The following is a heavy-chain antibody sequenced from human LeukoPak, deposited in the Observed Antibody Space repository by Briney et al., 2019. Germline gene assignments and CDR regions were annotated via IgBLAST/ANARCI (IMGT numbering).Heavy chain of an antibody. D-gene: IGHD2-15*01. CDR1: GFTFSSYA. CDR3: AVLSTSRWFYY. J-gene: IGHJ4*02. Sequence: GGSLRLSCAASGFTFSSYAMSWVRQAPGKGLEWVSAISGSGGSTYYADSVKGRFTISRDNSKNTVYLQMNSVRVEDTAVYYCAVLSTSRWFYYWGQGTLVTVSS. CDR2: ISGSGGST. V-gene: IGHV3-23*01.